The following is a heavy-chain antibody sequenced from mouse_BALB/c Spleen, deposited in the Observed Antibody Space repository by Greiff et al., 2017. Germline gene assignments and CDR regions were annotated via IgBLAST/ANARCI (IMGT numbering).Heavy chain of an antibody. CDR1: GFTFSDYY. Sequence: EVHLVESGGGLVKPGGSLKLSCAASGFTFSDYYMYWVRQTPEKRLEWVATISDGGSYTYYPDSVKGRFTISRDNAKNNLYLQMSSLKSEDTAMYYCARDVSIYYDYDDLPFAYWGQGTLVTVSA. J-gene: IGHJ3*01. CDR2: ISDGGSYT. V-gene: IGHV5-4*02. D-gene: IGHD2-4*01. CDR3: ARDVSIYYDYDDLPFAY.